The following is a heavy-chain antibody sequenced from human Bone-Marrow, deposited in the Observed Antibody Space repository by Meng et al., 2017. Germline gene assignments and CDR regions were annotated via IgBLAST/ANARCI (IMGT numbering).Heavy chain of an antibody. Sequence: SETLSLTCSVSGYSISSGYFWGWIRQPPGKGLEWITNIYHGGSTFYNPSLKNRVTISLDTSKNQISLKLSSVTAADTAVYYCATIEGAGYSSAGGGVDYWGQGTLVTVSS. J-gene: IGHJ4*02. CDR1: GYSISSGYF. D-gene: IGHD6-19*01. CDR2: IYHGGST. V-gene: IGHV4-38-2*02. CDR3: ATIEGAGYSSAGGGVDY.